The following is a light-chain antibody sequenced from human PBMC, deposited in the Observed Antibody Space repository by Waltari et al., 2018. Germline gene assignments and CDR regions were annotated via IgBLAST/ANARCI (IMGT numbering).Light chain of an antibody. CDR2: KAS. CDR3: QEYNTDSYT. CDR1: QSISSR. J-gene: IGKJ2*01. V-gene: IGKV1-5*03. Sequence: DIQMTQSPSTLSASVGDRVTITCRASQSISSRVAWYQQKPGKAPKLLIYKASNLESGVPSRFSGSGSGTDFTLTISSLQSDDFATYYCQEYNTDSYTFGQGTKLEIK.